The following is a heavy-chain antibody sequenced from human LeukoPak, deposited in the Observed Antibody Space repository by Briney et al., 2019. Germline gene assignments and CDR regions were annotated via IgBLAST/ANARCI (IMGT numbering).Heavy chain of an antibody. CDR3: ARAPYYDYVWGSYRPYYFDY. CDR1: GGSISSSSYY. CDR2: VYYSGST. V-gene: IGHV4-39*07. J-gene: IGHJ4*02. D-gene: IGHD3-16*02. Sequence: SETLSLTCTVSGGSISSSSYYWGWIRQPPGKGLEWIGSVYYSGSTYYNPSLKSRVTISVDTSKNQFSLKLSSVTAADTAVYYCARAPYYDYVWGSYRPYYFDYWGQGTLVTVSS.